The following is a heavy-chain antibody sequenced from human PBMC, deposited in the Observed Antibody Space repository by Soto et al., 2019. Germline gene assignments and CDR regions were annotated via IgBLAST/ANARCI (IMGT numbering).Heavy chain of an antibody. CDR3: ARAYSGRLPRRADYYYAMDV. Sequence: PGGSLRLSCAASGFTLSAYDMHWVRQAEGKGLEWVSALGAADDPYYLVSVKGRFTISRENAKNSLYLQMNNLRAGDTAVYYCARAYSGRLPRRADYYYAMDVWGQGTQGTVS. CDR2: LGAADDP. CDR1: GFTLSAYD. D-gene: IGHD2-15*01. V-gene: IGHV3-13*05. J-gene: IGHJ6*02.